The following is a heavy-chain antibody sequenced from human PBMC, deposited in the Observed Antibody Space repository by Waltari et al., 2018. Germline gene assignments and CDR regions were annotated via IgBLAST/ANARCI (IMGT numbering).Heavy chain of an antibody. Sequence: QMRLQESDPGLVKASETLFLTCTVSGGSITSNSHYWGWIRQTPGKGLEWIGSIHHTGGTSDNPSLRSRGTIAIDTAKNEFSLQLTSVTAADTALYYCARHITVAGKLIPFAPLGRGPLVTVSS. CDR3: ARHITVAGKLIPFAP. V-gene: IGHV4-39*01. J-gene: IGHJ5*02. CDR1: GGSITSNSHY. CDR2: IHHTGGT. D-gene: IGHD1-1*01.